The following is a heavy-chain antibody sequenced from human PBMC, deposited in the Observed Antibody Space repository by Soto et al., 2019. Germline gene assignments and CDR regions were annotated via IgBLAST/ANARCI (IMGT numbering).Heavy chain of an antibody. D-gene: IGHD6-6*01. CDR1: GGSFNSFY. Sequence: QVQLQQWGAGLLKPSGTLSLTCAVYGGSFNSFYWSWIRQAPGKGLEWIGEINHSGRTNYNPSLKSRVTILVDPSKNQFSLNPTSVTAADTAVYYCAREYSSSYYFDYWGQGTLVTGSS. V-gene: IGHV4-34*02. J-gene: IGHJ4*02. CDR2: INHSGRT. CDR3: AREYSSSYYFDY.